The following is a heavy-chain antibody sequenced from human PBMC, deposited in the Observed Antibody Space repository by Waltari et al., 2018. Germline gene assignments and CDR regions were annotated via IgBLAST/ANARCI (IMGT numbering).Heavy chain of an antibody. CDR2: ISVYNGIT. V-gene: IGHV1-18*01. CDR1: GYTFTSYG. D-gene: IGHD6-13*01. J-gene: IGHJ4*02. CDR3: ASWREQQLALHFDY. Sequence: QVQLVQSGAEVKKPGASVKVSCKASGYTFTSYGISWVRQAPGQGLEWMGWISVYNGITNFAQKREGRVTMTTDTSTSTAYRELRSLRSDDTAVYYCASWREQQLALHFDYWGQGTLVTVSS.